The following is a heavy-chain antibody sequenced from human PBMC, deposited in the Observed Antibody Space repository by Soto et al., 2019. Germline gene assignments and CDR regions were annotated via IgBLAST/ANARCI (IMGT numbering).Heavy chain of an antibody. CDR1: GFTFSSYA. D-gene: IGHD2-2*01. CDR2: ISGSGGST. CDR3: AKDQSAVIVVVPAARIGPFDY. Sequence: VQLLESGGGLVQPGGSLRLSCAASGFTFSSYAMSWVRQAPGKGLEWVSAISGSGGSTYYADSVKGRFTISRDNSKNTLYLQMNSLRAEDTAVYYCAKDQSAVIVVVPAARIGPFDYWGQGTLVTVSS. J-gene: IGHJ4*02. V-gene: IGHV3-23*01.